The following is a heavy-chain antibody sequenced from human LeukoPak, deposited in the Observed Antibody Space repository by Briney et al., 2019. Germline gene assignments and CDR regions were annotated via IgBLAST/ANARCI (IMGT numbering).Heavy chain of an antibody. CDR2: VYHSGTT. CDR3: ARGDGYRLDDAFDI. Sequence: SETLSLTCIVSGYSISSGFYWGWIRQSPRKGLEWIGSVYHSGTTYYNPSLKSRVTISVDTSKNQFAVKLNSVTAADMAVYYCARGDGYRLDDAFDIWGQGTMVTVSS. J-gene: IGHJ3*02. V-gene: IGHV4-38-2*02. CDR1: GYSISSGFY. D-gene: IGHD5-24*01.